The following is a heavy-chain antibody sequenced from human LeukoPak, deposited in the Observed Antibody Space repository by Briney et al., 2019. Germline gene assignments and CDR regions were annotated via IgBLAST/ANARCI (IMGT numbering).Heavy chain of an antibody. J-gene: IGHJ4*02. D-gene: IGHD3-10*01. V-gene: IGHV4-4*07. Sequence: PSETLSLTCTVSGGPISSYYWSWIRQPAGKGLEWIGRIYTSGSTNYNPSLKSRVTMSVDTSKNQFSLKLSSVTAADTAVYYCARARFGELSARYYFDYWGQGTLVTVSS. CDR3: ARARFGELSARYYFDY. CDR2: IYTSGST. CDR1: GGPISSYY.